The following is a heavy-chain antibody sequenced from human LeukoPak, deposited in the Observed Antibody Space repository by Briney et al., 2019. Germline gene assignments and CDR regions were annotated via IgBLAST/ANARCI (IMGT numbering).Heavy chain of an antibody. V-gene: IGHV4-34*01. CDR3: ARVPMAKAFDI. D-gene: IGHD5-24*01. CDR1: GGSFSGYY. CDR2: INHSGST. J-gene: IGHJ3*02. Sequence: PSETLSLTCAVYGGSFSGYYWSWIRQPPGKGLERIGEINHSGSTNYNPSLKSRVTISVDTSKNQFSLKLSSVTAADTAVYYCARVPMAKAFDIWGQGTMVTVSS.